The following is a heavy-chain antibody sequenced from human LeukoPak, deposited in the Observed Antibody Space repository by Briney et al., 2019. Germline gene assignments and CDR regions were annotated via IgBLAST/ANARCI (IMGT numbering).Heavy chain of an antibody. CDR3: ARGSYSSSSGSYYYMDV. D-gene: IGHD6-6*01. V-gene: IGHV3-21*01. CDR2: ISRSSSYI. Sequence: PGGSLRLSCAASGFTFSSYSMNWVRQAPGKGLEWVSSISRSSSYIYYADSVKGRFTISRDNAKNSLYLQMNSLRAEDTAVYYCARGSYSSSSGSYYYMDVWGKGTTVTVSS. CDR1: GFTFSSYS. J-gene: IGHJ6*03.